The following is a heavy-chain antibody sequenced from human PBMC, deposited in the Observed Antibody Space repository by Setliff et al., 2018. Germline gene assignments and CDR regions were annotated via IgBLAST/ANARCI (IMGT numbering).Heavy chain of an antibody. D-gene: IGHD3-3*01. CDR1: GYSISGGYY. CDR3: ARESRATYNFWSGYYSTDAFDI. Sequence: SETLSLTCTVSGYSISGGYYWGWIRQPPGKGLEWIGSIYHSGSTYYNPSLKSRVTISVDTSKNQFSLKLSSVTAADTAVYYCARESRATYNFWSGYYSTDAFDIWGQGTMVTVSS. J-gene: IGHJ3*02. V-gene: IGHV4-38-2*02. CDR2: IYHSGST.